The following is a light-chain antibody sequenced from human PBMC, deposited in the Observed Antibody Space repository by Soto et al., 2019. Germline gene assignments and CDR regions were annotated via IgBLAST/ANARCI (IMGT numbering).Light chain of an antibody. V-gene: IGKV3-20*01. CDR1: QSLSSTY. Sequence: EIVLTQSPGTLSLSPGDRATLSCRASQSLSSTYLAWFQQKPGQAPRLLIFGASSRATGIPDRFSGSGSGTDFTRTISRLEPEDFAVYYCHQFGSSPWTFGQGTKVEIK. CDR2: GAS. CDR3: HQFGSSPWT. J-gene: IGKJ1*01.